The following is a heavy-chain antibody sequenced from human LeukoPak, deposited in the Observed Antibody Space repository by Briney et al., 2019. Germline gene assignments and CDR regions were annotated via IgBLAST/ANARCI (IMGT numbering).Heavy chain of an antibody. CDR3: AKVRPPGSYYNLAIDY. J-gene: IGHJ4*02. CDR1: GFNFDDYA. Sequence: GGSLRLSCAASGFNFDDYAMHWVRQAPGKGLECVSGISWNSGVIDYADSVKGRFTISRDSAKNSLYLQMNSLRLEDTALYYCAKVRPPGSYYNLAIDYWGQGTLVTVSS. V-gene: IGHV3-9*01. D-gene: IGHD3-10*01. CDR2: ISWNSGVI.